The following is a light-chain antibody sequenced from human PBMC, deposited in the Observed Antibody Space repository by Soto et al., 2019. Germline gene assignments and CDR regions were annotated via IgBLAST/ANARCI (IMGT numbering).Light chain of an antibody. CDR1: QSVSSY. J-gene: IGKJ4*01. CDR2: DAS. V-gene: IGKV3-11*01. CDR3: QQRSNWPPGIT. Sequence: EIVLTQSPATLSLSPGERATLSCRASQSVSSYLAWYQQKPGQAPRLLIYDASNRATGIPPRFSGRGSGTDFALTISSLEPEDFAVYYGQQRSNWPPGITFGGGTKVEIK.